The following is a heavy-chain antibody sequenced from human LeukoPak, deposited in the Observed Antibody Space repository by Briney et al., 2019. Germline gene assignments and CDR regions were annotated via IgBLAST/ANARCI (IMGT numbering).Heavy chain of an antibody. CDR1: GGSISSYY. J-gene: IGHJ4*02. CDR2: INHSGST. V-gene: IGHV4-34*01. CDR3: ARDQGTRTIVATIDY. D-gene: IGHD5-12*01. Sequence: SETLSLTCTVSGGSISSYYWSWIRQPPGKGLEWIGEINHSGSTNYNPSLKSRVTISVDTSKNQFSLKLSSVTAADTAVYYCARDQGTRTIVATIDYWGQGTLVTVSS.